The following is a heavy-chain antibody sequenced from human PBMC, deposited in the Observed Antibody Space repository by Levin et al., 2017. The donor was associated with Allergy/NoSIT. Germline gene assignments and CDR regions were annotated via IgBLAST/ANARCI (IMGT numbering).Heavy chain of an antibody. CDR3: TRFAEH. J-gene: IGHJ4*02. CDR1: GFTFSGSA. CDR2: IRSKANSYAT. V-gene: IGHV3-73*01. Sequence: GESLKISCAASGFTFSGSAMHWVRQASGKGLEWVGRIRSKANSYATAYAASVKGRFTISRDDSKNTAYLQMNSLKTEDTAVYYCTRFAEHWGQGTLVTVSS.